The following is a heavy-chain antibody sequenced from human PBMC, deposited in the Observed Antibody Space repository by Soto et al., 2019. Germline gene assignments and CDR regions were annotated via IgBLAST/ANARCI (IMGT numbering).Heavy chain of an antibody. D-gene: IGHD5-12*01. V-gene: IGHV3-9*01. Sequence: GGSLRLSCAASGFTFDDYAMHWVRQAPGKGLEWVSGISWNSGSIGYADSVKGRFTISRDNAKNSLYLQMNSLRAEDTALYYCAKDSRGYSGYDLAPYYFDYWGQGTLVTVSS. CDR2: ISWNSGSI. CDR1: GFTFDDYA. J-gene: IGHJ4*02. CDR3: AKDSRGYSGYDLAPYYFDY.